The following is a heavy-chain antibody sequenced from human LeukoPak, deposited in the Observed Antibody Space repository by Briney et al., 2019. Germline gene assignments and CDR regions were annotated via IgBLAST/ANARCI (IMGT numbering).Heavy chain of an antibody. J-gene: IGHJ6*03. Sequence: RGSLRLSCAASGFTFNSYAMSWVRQAPGKGLEWVSYISSSSSTIYYADSVKGRFTISRDNAKNSLYLQMNSLRAEDTAVYYCARDNSYMDVWGKGTTVTVSS. V-gene: IGHV3-48*01. CDR3: ARDNSYMDV. CDR1: GFTFNSYA. CDR2: ISSSSSTI. D-gene: IGHD4-11*01.